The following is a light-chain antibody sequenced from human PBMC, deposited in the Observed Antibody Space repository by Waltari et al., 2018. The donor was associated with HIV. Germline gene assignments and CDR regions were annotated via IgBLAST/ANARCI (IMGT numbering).Light chain of an antibody. CDR1: EVVRND. Sequence: DIQMTQSPSSVSASGGARVTIPCRASEVVRNDVGWYQLKPGKAPKRLIYAASSLHSGVPSRFSGSAYGTEFSLTIYNLQPEDVATYYCLQYNSYSRGLTFGGGTKVEMK. V-gene: IGKV1-17*02. CDR2: AAS. J-gene: IGKJ4*01. CDR3: LQYNSYSRGLT.